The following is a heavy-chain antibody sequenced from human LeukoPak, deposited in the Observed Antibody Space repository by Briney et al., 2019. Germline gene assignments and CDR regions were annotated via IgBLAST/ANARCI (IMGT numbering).Heavy chain of an antibody. CDR3: VRDDSIGLDAFDV. D-gene: IGHD3-22*01. CDR2: TYYSSKWYN. CDR1: GDTVSTNSAG. Sequence: SQTLSLTCAVSGDTVSTNSAGWNWIRHSGSRGREWLGRTYYSSKWYNDYAVSVKSRITINPDTSKNQFSLQLNSVTPEDTAVYYCVRDDSIGLDAFDVWSPGTMVTVSS. J-gene: IGHJ3*01. V-gene: IGHV6-1*01.